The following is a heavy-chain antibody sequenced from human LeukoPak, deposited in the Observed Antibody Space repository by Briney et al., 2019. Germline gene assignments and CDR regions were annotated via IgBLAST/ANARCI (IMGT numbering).Heavy chain of an antibody. V-gene: IGHV3-30-3*01. CDR3: ARDPTYYYDSSGSDYYFDY. D-gene: IGHD3-22*01. CDR1: GFTFSSYA. Sequence: PGGSLRLSCAASGFTFSSYAMHWVRQAPGKGLEWVAVISYDGSNKYYADSVRGRFTISRDNSKNTLYLQMNSLRAEDTAVYYCARDPTYYYDSSGSDYYFDYWGQGTLVTVSS. J-gene: IGHJ4*02. CDR2: ISYDGSNK.